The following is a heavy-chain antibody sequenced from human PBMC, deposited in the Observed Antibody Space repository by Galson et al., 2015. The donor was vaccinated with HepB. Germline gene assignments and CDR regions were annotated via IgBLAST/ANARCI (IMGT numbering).Heavy chain of an antibody. D-gene: IGHD2-21*01. J-gene: IGHJ4*02. CDR2: INEDGSVK. CDR1: GFTFSSYW. Sequence: SLRLSCAASGFTFSSYWMSWVRQAPGKGLEWVANINEDGSVKKYVDSEKGRCTISRDNARNSLYLQMNSLRVEDTAVYYCARDAHSRKGSDYWGKGTLVTVS. CDR3: ARDAHSRKGSDY. V-gene: IGHV3-7*01.